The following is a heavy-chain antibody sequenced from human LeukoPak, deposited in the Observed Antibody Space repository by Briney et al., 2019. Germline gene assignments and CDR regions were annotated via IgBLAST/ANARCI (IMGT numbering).Heavy chain of an antibody. V-gene: IGHV4-59*01. D-gene: IGHD4-17*01. CDR1: GGSISSYY. CDR3: ARAKGDYDWVDY. CDR2: IYYSGST. J-gene: IGHJ4*02. Sequence: SETLSLTCTVSGGSISSYYWSWIRQPPGKGLEWSGYIYYSGSTNYNPSLKSRVTISVDTSKNQFSLKLSPVTAADTAVYYCARAKGDYDWVDYWGQGTLVTVSS.